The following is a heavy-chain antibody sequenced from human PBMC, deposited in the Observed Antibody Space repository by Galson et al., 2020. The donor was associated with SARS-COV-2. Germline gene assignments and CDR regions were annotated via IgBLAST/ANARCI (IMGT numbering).Heavy chain of an antibody. CDR1: GFIFSNYG. J-gene: IGHJ4*02. CDR3: ARDISAAGLDY. Sequence: TGGSLRLSCAASGFIFSNYGMHWVRQAPGKGLEWVAVIWYDGSNKYYADSVKGRFTISRDDSKNTLYLQMNSQRAEDTAVYYCARDISAAGLDYWGQGTLVTVSS. D-gene: IGHD6-13*01. V-gene: IGHV3-33*01. CDR2: IWYDGSNK.